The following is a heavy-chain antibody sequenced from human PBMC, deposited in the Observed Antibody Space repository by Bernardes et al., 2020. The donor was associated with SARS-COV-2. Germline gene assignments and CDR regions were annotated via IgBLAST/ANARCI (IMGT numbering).Heavy chain of an antibody. Sequence: AGSLRLSCATSGFTFSSYSMTWVHQAPGKGLEWVSAISGSGGREYYADPVKGRFTISRDNSKNTLYLQMNSLRAEDTAVYYCAKDPFYDFWSGYYLDYWGQGTLVTVSS. J-gene: IGHJ4*02. V-gene: IGHV3-23*01. CDR1: GFTFSSYS. D-gene: IGHD3-3*01. CDR3: AKDPFYDFWSGYYLDY. CDR2: ISGSGGRE.